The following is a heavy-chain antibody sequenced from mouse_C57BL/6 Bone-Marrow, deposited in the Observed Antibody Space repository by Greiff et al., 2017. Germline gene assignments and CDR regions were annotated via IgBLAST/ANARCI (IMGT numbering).Heavy chain of an antibody. V-gene: IGHV2-6*01. CDR3: DSSPYYGAMDY. D-gene: IGHD2-10*01. Sequence: QVQLKESGPGLVAPSQSLSITCTVSGFSLTSYGVHWVRQSPGKGLEWLGVIWGVGSTNYNSALNSRLSISKDNSKSQVFFKMNSLQTDDTAMYYGDSSPYYGAMDYWGQGTSVTVSS. CDR2: IWGVGST. J-gene: IGHJ4*01. CDR1: GFSLTSYG.